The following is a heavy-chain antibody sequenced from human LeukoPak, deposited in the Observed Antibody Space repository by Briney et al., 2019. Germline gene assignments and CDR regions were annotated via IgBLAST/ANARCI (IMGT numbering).Heavy chain of an antibody. CDR1: GYTFTSYD. CDR2: VNPNSGNT. CDR3: ARGRIAAGSKGNWFDP. D-gene: IGHD6-13*01. J-gene: IGHJ5*02. Sequence: ASVKVSCKASGYTFTSYDINWVRQATGQGLEWMGWVNPNSGNTGYAQKFQGRVTMTRNTSISTAYIELSSLRSEDTAVYYCARGRIAAGSKGNWFDPWGQGTLVTVSS. V-gene: IGHV1-8*01.